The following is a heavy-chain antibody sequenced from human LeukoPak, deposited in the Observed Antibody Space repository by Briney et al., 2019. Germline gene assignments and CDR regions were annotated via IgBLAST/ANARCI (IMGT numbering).Heavy chain of an antibody. V-gene: IGHV1-2*02. D-gene: IGHD6-13*01. CDR3: ARLEAAAGTDNDY. CDR1: GYTFTGYY. J-gene: IGHJ4*02. CDR2: INPNSGGT. Sequence: ASVKVSCKASGYTFTGYYMNWVRQAPGQGLEWMGWINPNSGGTNYAQKFQGRVTMTRYTSISTAYMELSRLRSDDTAVYYCARLEAAAGTDNDYWGQGTLVTVSS.